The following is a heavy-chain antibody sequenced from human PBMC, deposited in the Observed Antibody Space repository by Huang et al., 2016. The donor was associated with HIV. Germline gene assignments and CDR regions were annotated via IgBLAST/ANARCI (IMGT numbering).Heavy chain of an antibody. CDR3: ARQGLWLPPTDPFDY. J-gene: IGHJ4*02. D-gene: IGHD3-10*01. CDR1: GYNFGSYW. CDR2: IYPGDSDT. Sequence: EVHLVQSGAEVKEPGESLKISCQASGYNFGSYWIGWVLPLPGKGLEWMGVIYPGDSDTRYHPSFHGQVTIAADQSINTADLQWSSLKASDTAIYFCARQGLWLPPTDPFDYWGQGTPVTVSA. V-gene: IGHV5-51*01.